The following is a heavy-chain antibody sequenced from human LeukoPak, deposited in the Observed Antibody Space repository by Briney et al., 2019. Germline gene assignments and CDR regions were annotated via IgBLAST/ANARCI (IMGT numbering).Heavy chain of an antibody. CDR3: AKEGRSLQTY. Sequence: QSGGSLRLPCAASGFMFSSNWMSWVRLAPGKGLEWVANIKEDGTETYYVDSVKGRFTIFRDNAKNSLYLQMNSLRVEDTAVYYCAKEGRSLQTYWGRGTLVTASS. V-gene: IGHV3-7*03. CDR2: IKEDGTET. CDR1: GFMFSSNW. D-gene: IGHD5-24*01. J-gene: IGHJ4*02.